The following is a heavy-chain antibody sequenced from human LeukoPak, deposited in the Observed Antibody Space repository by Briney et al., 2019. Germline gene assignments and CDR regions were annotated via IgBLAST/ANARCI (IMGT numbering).Heavy chain of an antibody. D-gene: IGHD2-8*02. CDR2: ISSSSSTI. CDR3: ARAAGGDY. CDR1: GFTFSSYS. V-gene: IGHV3-48*01. Sequence: PGGSLRLSCAASGFTFSSYSMNWVRQAPGKGLEWVSYISSSSSTIYYADSVKGRFTISGDNAKNSLYLQMNSLRAEDTAVYYCARAAGGDYWGQGTLVTVSS. J-gene: IGHJ4*02.